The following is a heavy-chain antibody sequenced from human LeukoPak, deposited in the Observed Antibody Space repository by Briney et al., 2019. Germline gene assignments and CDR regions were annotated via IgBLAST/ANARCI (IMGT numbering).Heavy chain of an antibody. CDR3: AKDYYLGYYYGLDV. CDR1: GGSFSGSY. Sequence: SETLSLTCAVYGGSFSGSYWNWIRQPPGRGLEWIGEINHSGSTSYNLSLKGRVTISLDTSKNQFSLELTSVTAADTALYYCAKDYYLGYYYGLDVWGQGTTVTVSS. J-gene: IGHJ6*02. V-gene: IGHV4-34*01. CDR2: INHSGST. D-gene: IGHD3-22*01.